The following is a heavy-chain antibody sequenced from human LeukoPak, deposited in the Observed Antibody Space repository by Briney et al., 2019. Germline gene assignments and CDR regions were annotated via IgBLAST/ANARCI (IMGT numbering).Heavy chain of an antibody. CDR2: ISWNSGSI. D-gene: IGHD3-22*01. Sequence: GGSLRLSCAAPGFTFDDYAMHWVRQAPGKGLEWVSGISWNSGSIGYADSVKGRFTISRDNAKNSLYLQMNSLRAEDTALYYCAKGITMIVVLDAFDIWGQGTMVTVSS. CDR3: AKGITMIVVLDAFDI. CDR1: GFTFDDYA. J-gene: IGHJ3*02. V-gene: IGHV3-9*01.